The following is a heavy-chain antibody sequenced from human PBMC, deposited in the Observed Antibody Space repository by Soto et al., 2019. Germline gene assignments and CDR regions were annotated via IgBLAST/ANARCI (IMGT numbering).Heavy chain of an antibody. V-gene: IGHV4-38-2*01. CDR1: NFSISSGYY. CDR3: ARTHSGSYYSVFNY. D-gene: IGHD1-26*01. J-gene: IGHJ4*02. CDR2: IYRSGTT. Sequence: SETLSLTCVVSNFSISSGYYWGCIRQSPGKGLEWIASIYRSGTTSYNPSLKSRVTISVDPSKNQFSLMLTAVTAADTAVYYCARTHSGSYYSVFNYWGRGSLVTVSS.